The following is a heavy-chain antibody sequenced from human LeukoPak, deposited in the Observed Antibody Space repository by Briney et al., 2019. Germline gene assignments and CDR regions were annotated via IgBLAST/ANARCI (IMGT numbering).Heavy chain of an antibody. V-gene: IGHV1-2*06. Sequence: ASVKVSCKASGYTFIDYYIHWVRQAPGQGLEWMGRISPNSGGTNYAQKFQGRVTMTRDTSISTAYMELSRLRSDDTAVYYCARGAESYGLFQYWGQGTLVTVSS. CDR2: ISPNSGGT. CDR1: GYTFIDYY. D-gene: IGHD5-18*01. CDR3: ARGAESYGLFQY. J-gene: IGHJ4*02.